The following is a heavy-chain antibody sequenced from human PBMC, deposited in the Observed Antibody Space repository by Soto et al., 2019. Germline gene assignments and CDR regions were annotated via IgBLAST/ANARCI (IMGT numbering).Heavy chain of an antibody. Sequence: SVKVSCKASGGTFSSYAISWVRQAPGQGLEWMGGIIPIFGTANYAQKFQGRVTITADKSTSTAYMELSSLRSEDTAVYYCARGRNIVVVPADYHFDYWGQGTLVTVSS. D-gene: IGHD2-2*01. CDR2: IIPIFGTA. V-gene: IGHV1-69*06. CDR1: GGTFSSYA. J-gene: IGHJ4*02. CDR3: ARGRNIVVVPADYHFDY.